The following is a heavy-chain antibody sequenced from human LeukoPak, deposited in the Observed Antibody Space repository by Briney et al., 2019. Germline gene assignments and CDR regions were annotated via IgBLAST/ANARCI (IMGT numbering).Heavy chain of an antibody. V-gene: IGHV4-59*01. Sequence: KPSETLSLTCTVSGGSISSYYWSWIRQPAGKVLECIGYISDSVSTNYNPSLKSRVSISVDTSNNQFSLKLSSVTAADTAVYYCARGQQQLSRWGQGTLVTVSS. CDR2: ISDSVST. CDR1: GGSISSYY. CDR3: ARGQQQLSR. J-gene: IGHJ4*02. D-gene: IGHD6-13*01.